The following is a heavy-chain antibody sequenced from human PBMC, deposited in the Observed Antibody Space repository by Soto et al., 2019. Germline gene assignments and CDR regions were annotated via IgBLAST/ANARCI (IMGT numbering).Heavy chain of an antibody. D-gene: IGHD6-19*01. CDR1: GFTFDDYA. V-gene: IGHV3-9*01. Sequence: EVQLVESGGGLVQPGRSLRLSCAASGFTFDDYAMHWVRQAPGKGLEWVSGISWNSGSIGYADSVKGRFTISRDNAKNSLYLQMNSLRAEDTALYYCAKGEASRAVAGNQYDYWGQGTLVTVSS. CDR2: ISWNSGSI. J-gene: IGHJ4*02. CDR3: AKGEASRAVAGNQYDY.